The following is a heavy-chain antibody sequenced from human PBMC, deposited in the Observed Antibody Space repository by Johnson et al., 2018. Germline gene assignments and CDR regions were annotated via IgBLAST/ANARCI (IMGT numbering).Heavy chain of an antibody. CDR3: WREAREDSNDHYYQSNLRWFDP. V-gene: IGHV4-59*01. D-gene: IGHD3-22*01. CDR2: IDYSGST. CDR1: GGSISSYY. J-gene: IGHJ5*02. Sequence: QVQLQESGPGLVKPSETLSLTCTVSGGSISSYYWSWIRQPPGKGLEWIGYIDYSGSTNYNPSLKSRVTISVDTSKNQFSLKLSSVPAADTAVYYCWREAREDSNDHYYQSNLRWFDPWGQGTLVTVSS.